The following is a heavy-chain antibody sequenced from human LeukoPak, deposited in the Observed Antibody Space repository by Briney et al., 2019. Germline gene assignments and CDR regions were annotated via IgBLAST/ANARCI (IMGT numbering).Heavy chain of an antibody. Sequence: GGSLRLSCAASGFSFSIYFMNWVRQAPGKGLEWVSSISRTSEYIHYADSVRGRFAISRDNAKNSVYLHMNSLRAEDTAVYFCAGGGDFDYWGQGILVTVSA. CDR1: GFSFSIYF. CDR3: AGGGDFDY. D-gene: IGHD3-16*01. CDR2: ISRTSEYI. V-gene: IGHV3-21*01. J-gene: IGHJ4*02.